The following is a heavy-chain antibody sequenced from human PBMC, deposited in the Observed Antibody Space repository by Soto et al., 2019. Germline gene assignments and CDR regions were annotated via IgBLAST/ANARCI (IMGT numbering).Heavy chain of an antibody. J-gene: IGHJ4*02. CDR2: IYYSGST. CDR3: ARRGDSQLDY. D-gene: IGHD3-16*01. V-gene: IGHV4-59*08. Sequence: QVQLQESGPGLVKPSETLSLTCTVSGGSINGYFWSWIRQPPGKGLEWIGYIYYSGSTNYNPSLKSRVTISVDTSKNQCSLKLSSVTAADTAVYYCARRGDSQLDYWGQGTLVTVSS. CDR1: GGSINGYF.